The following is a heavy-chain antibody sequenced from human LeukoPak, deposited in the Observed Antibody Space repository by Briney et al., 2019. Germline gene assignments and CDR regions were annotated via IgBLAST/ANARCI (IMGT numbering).Heavy chain of an antibody. CDR1: GGTFSSYA. V-gene: IGHV1-69*01. CDR3: AREAEGATNPSQFDY. J-gene: IGHJ4*02. Sequence: ASVKVSCKASGGTFSSYAISWVRQAPGQGLEWMGGIIPIFGTANYAQKFQGRVTITADESTSTAYMKLSSLRSEDTAVYYCAREAEGATNPSQFDYWGQGTLVTVSS. D-gene: IGHD1-26*01. CDR2: IIPIFGTA.